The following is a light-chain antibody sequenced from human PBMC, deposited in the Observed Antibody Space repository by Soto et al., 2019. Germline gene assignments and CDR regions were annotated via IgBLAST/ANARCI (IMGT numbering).Light chain of an antibody. Sequence: DIQMTXSXSXLXXSXXXRXXITXRASQTISSWLAWYQQKPGKAPKLLIYKASTLKSGVPSRFSGSGSGTEFTLTISSLQPDDFATYYCQHYNSYSEAFGQGTKVDIK. CDR1: QTISSW. CDR3: QHYNSYSEA. CDR2: KAS. J-gene: IGKJ1*01. V-gene: IGKV1-5*03.